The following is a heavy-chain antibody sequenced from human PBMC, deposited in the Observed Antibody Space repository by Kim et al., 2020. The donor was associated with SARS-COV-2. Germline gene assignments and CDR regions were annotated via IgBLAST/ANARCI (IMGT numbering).Heavy chain of an antibody. CDR3: AKGPFYDY. V-gene: IGHV3-9*01. Sequence: SLRLSCAASGFTFDDYAMHWVRQAPGKGLEWVSGISWNSGSIGYADSVKGRFTISRDNAKNSLYLQMNSLRAEDTALYYCAKGPFYDYWGQGTLVTVSS. J-gene: IGHJ4*02. CDR1: GFTFDDYA. CDR2: ISWNSGSI.